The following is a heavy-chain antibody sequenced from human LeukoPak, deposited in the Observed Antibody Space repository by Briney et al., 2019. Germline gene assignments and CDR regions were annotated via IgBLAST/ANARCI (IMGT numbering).Heavy chain of an antibody. CDR1: GFTYSSYS. Sequence: GGSLRLSCAASGFTYSSYSMNWVRQAPGKGLEWVSYISSSSSYIYYADSVKGRFTISRDNAKNSLYLQMNSLRAEDTAVYYCARDGDYCSSTSCYAFDIWGQGTMVTGSS. J-gene: IGHJ3*02. V-gene: IGHV3-21*01. CDR3: ARDGDYCSSTSCYAFDI. D-gene: IGHD2-2*01. CDR2: ISSSSSYI.